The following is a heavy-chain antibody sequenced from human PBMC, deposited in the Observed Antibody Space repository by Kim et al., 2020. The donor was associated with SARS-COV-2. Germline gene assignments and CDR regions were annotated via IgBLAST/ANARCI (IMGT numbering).Heavy chain of an antibody. D-gene: IGHD3-22*01. J-gene: IGHJ5*02. CDR2: VFHTGRT. CDR3: SRHKSRDGYSPRFDP. CDR1: GDSISGYY. V-gene: IGHV4-59*13. Sequence: SETLSLTCTVSGDSISGYYWSWIRQPPGKGLERIWYVFHTGRTRHNPSLSIRVTVSIDTPKNQYSLKLNSVTAADTAAYFCSRHKSRDGYSPRFDPLVQG.